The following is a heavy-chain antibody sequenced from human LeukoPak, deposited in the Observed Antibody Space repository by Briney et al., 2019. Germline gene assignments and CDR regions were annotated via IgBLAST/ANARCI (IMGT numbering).Heavy chain of an antibody. CDR3: AKSAYSYGPWGPWYYYYYYYMDV. CDR2: ISGSGGST. Sequence: GGSLRLSCAASGFTFSSYGMHWVRQAPGKGLEWVSAISGSGGSTYHADSVKGRFTISRDNSKNTLYLQMNSLRAEDTAVYYCAKSAYSYGPWGPWYYYYYYYMDVWGKGTTVTISS. CDR1: GFTFSSYG. V-gene: IGHV3-NL1*01. D-gene: IGHD5-18*01. J-gene: IGHJ6*03.